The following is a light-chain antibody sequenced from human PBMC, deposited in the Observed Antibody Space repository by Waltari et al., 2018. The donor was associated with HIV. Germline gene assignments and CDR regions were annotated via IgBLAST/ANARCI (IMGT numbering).Light chain of an antibody. CDR2: GAS. CDR1: QSVSSSY. CDR3: QQYGSSPRT. Sequence: EIVLTQSPGTLSLSPGERATLHCRASQSVSSSYLAWFQQKPGQAPRLLIYGASSRATGIPDRFSGSGSGTDFTLTISRLEPEDFAAYYCQQYGSSPRTFGQGTKVEIK. V-gene: IGKV3-20*01. J-gene: IGKJ1*01.